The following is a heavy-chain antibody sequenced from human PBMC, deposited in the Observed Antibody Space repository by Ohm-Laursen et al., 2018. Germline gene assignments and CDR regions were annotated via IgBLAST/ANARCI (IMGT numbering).Heavy chain of an antibody. J-gene: IGHJ2*01. V-gene: IGHV3-30*18. CDR2: ISYDGSNK. D-gene: IGHD6-13*01. Sequence: RSLRLSCTAPGFTFSSYGMHWVRQAPGKGLEWVAVISYDGSNKYYADSVKGRFTISRDNSKNTLYLQMNSLRAEDTAVYYCAKLGAAAVNFDLWGRGTLVTVSS. CDR1: GFTFSSYG. CDR3: AKLGAAAVNFDL.